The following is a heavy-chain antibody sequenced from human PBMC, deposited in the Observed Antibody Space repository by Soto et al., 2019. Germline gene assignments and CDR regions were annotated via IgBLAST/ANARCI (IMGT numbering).Heavy chain of an antibody. CDR3: ARDQPTSNPYDDFWSGYRYYGMGV. V-gene: IGHV1-18*04. J-gene: IGHJ6*01. Sequence: ASVKVSCKASGYTFTSYGISWVRQAPGQGLEWMGWISAYNGNTNYAQKLQGRVTMTTDTSTSTAYMELRSLRSDDTAVYYCARDQPTSNPYDDFWSGYRYYGMGVWGQGTTVTVSS. D-gene: IGHD3-3*01. CDR1: GYTFTSYG. CDR2: ISAYNGNT.